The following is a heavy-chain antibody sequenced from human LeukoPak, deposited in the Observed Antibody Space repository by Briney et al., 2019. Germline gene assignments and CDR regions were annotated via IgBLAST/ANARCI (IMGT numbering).Heavy chain of an antibody. CDR1: RGTFSSYT. CDR3: AREPRYSDYDRVLDY. D-gene: IGHD5-12*01. CDR2: IIPIFDTA. J-gene: IGHJ4*02. Sequence: SVKVSCKASRGTFSSYTINWVRQAPGQGLEWMGGIIPIFDTAKYARKFQGRVTITADESTSTAYMELSSLRSEDSAVYYCAREPRYSDYDRVLDYWGQGTLVTVSS. V-gene: IGHV1-69*13.